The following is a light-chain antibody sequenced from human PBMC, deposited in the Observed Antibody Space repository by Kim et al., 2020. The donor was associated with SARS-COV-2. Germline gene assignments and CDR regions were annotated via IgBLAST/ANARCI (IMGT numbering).Light chain of an antibody. J-gene: IGLJ7*01. CDR2: YDS. CDR1: NIGSKS. Sequence: SYELTQPRSVSVAPGETARITCGGNNIGSKSVHWCQQKPGQAPVLVIFYDSDRPSGIPERFSGSKSGNTATLTINRVEAGDEADYFCQVWDVGYPV. V-gene: IGLV3-21*04. CDR3: QVWDVGYPV.